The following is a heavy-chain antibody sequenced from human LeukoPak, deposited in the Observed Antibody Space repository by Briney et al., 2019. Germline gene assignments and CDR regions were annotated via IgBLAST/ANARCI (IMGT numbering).Heavy chain of an antibody. CDR1: GDSISNYY. CDR3: ARAVQQGYYYYYMDV. Sequence: SETLSLTCTVSGDSISNYYWSWIRQPPGKGLEWLGCVHYSGSTNYNPSLKSRVTISVDTSKNQFSLKLSSVTAADTAVYYCARAVQQGYYYYYMDVWGKGTTVTVSS. J-gene: IGHJ6*03. D-gene: IGHD1-1*01. V-gene: IGHV4-59*01. CDR2: VHYSGST.